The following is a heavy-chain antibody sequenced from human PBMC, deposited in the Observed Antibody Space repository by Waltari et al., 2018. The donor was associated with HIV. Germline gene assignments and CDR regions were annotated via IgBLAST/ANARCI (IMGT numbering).Heavy chain of an antibody. Sequence: QVHLVQSGPEVKKPGASMKVSCKASGYMFTGHYMHWLRQAHGQGLEWMGWINPISGGTNYAQTLQGRVTMTRDASINTVYMELKSLRYDDTAMYYCARESGYQLVRWLDPWGQGTRVTVSS. CDR2: INPISGGT. CDR1: GYMFTGHY. J-gene: IGHJ5*02. CDR3: ARESGYQLVRWLDP. D-gene: IGHD2-2*01. V-gene: IGHV1-2*02.